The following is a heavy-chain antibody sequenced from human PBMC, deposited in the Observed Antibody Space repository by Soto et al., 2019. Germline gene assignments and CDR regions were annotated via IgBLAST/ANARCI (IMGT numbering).Heavy chain of an antibody. Sequence: PGGSLRLSCAASGFTFSSYSMNWVRQAPGKGLEWVSSISSSSYIYYADSVKGRFTISRDNAKNSLYLQMNSLRAEDTAVYYCARDFPYSSSSGFDYWGQGTLVTVSS. CDR2: ISSSSYI. CDR3: ARDFPYSSSSGFDY. D-gene: IGHD6-6*01. J-gene: IGHJ4*02. CDR1: GFTFSSYS. V-gene: IGHV3-21*01.